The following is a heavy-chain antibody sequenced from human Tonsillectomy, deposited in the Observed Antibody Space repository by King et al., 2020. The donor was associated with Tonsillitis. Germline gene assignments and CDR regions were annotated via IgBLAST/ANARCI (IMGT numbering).Heavy chain of an antibody. D-gene: IGHD3-10*01. V-gene: IGHV3-23*04. CDR1: GLTFSSYA. CDR3: TTGGMYGSGSPYDAFEI. CDR2: ISGSGGST. Sequence: VQLVESGGGLVQPGGSLSLSCAASGLTFSSYAMSWVRQAPGKGLEWVSVISGSGGSTYYADSVKGRFPISRDNSKNTLYLQMNSLRAEDTAIYYCTTGGMYGSGSPYDAFEIWGQGTMVTVSS. J-gene: IGHJ3*02.